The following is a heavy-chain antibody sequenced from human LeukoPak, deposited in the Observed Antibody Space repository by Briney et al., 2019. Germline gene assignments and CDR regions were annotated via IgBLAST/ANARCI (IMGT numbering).Heavy chain of an antibody. CDR3: AREGTILTGYFDS. CDR2: MNPNTGNT. D-gene: IGHD3-9*01. V-gene: IGHV1-8*01. J-gene: IGHJ5*01. Sequence: ASVKVSCKASGYTFTSYDINWVRQATGQGLEWIGYMNPNTGNTGYAQKFQGRVTMTRDMSTSTVYMELSSLRSEDTAVYYCAREGTILTGYFDSWGQGTLVIVSS. CDR1: GYTFTSYD.